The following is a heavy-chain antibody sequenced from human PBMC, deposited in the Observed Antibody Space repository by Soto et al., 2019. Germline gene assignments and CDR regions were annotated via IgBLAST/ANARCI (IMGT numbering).Heavy chain of an antibody. D-gene: IGHD4-17*01. CDR3: ARVRGMTTVTLFDY. V-gene: IGHV3-11*06. Sequence: QVQLVESGGGLVKPGGSLRLSCAASGFTFSDYYMSWIRQAPGKGLEWVSYISSSSSYTNYADSVKGRFTISRDNAKNSLYLQMNSLRAEDTAVYYCARVRGMTTVTLFDYWGQGTLVTVSS. CDR2: ISSSSSYT. J-gene: IGHJ4*02. CDR1: GFTFSDYY.